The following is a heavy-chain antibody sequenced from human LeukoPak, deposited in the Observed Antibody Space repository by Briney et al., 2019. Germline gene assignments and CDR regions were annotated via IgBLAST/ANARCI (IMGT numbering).Heavy chain of an antibody. Sequence: PSETLSLTCTVSGGSISSSSYYWGWIRQPPGEGLEWIGSIYYSGSIYYNPSLKSRVTISVDTSKNQFSLKLSSVTAADTAVYYCVRVPYSSGWYGWFDPWGQGTLVTVSS. CDR1: GGSISSSSYY. J-gene: IGHJ5*02. CDR3: VRVPYSSGWYGWFDP. D-gene: IGHD6-19*01. V-gene: IGHV4-39*07. CDR2: IYYSGSI.